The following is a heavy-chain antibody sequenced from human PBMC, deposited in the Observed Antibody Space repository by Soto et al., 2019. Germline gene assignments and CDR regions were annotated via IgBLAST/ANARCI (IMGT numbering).Heavy chain of an antibody. Sequence: LXLSGAGSGFTFNRYTMNWVLQAPGKGLEWVSHISESSSSIYYADSVKGRFTISRDNAKNSLYLQMSSLRDEDTAVYYCVRDGRQTNGESWFDPWGQGTLVTVSS. CDR1: GFTFNRYT. V-gene: IGHV3-48*02. D-gene: IGHD2-8*01. CDR2: ISESSSSI. J-gene: IGHJ5*02. CDR3: VRDGRQTNGESWFDP.